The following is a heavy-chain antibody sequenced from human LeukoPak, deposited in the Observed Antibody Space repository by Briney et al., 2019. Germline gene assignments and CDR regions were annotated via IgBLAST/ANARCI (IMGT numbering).Heavy chain of an antibody. D-gene: IGHD2-21*01. V-gene: IGHV3-30-3*01. CDR1: GFTFSSYA. CDR3: ASGWGGDDSAFDI. J-gene: IGHJ3*02. CDR2: ISYDGSNK. Sequence: GRSLRLSCAASGFTFSSYAMHWVRQAPGKGLEWVAVISYDGSNKYYADSVKGRFTISRDNSKNTLYLQMNSLRAEDTAVYYCASGWGGDDSAFDIWGQGTMVTVSS.